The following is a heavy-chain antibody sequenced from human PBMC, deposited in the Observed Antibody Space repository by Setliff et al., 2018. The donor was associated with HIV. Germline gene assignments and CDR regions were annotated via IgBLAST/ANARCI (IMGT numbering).Heavy chain of an antibody. CDR1: GYTFSDYY. Sequence: ASVKVSCKASGYTFSDYYIHWVRQVPGQGLEWLGWLNPNIGRTYYAQKFQDRVTMTRDTSITTAYMEVSRLRSDDTAVYYCARDHCSSSGCYEYSYYGMDVWGQGTTVTV. CDR2: LNPNIGRT. J-gene: IGHJ6*02. D-gene: IGHD2-2*01. CDR3: ARDHCSSSGCYEYSYYGMDV. V-gene: IGHV1-2*02.